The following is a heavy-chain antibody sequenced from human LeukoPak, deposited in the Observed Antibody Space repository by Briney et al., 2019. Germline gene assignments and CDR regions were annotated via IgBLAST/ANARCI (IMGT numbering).Heavy chain of an antibody. D-gene: IGHD3-3*01. CDR2: TYYRSEWYN. Sequence: SQTLSLTCVISGGSVSRNSAAWNWIRQSPSRGLERLGRTYYRSEWYNEYALSVKSRITIKPDTSKNQFSLQLNSVTPEDTAVYYCARGFYFDYWGQGTLVTVSS. CDR3: ARGFYFDY. V-gene: IGHV6-1*01. CDR1: GGSVSRNSAA. J-gene: IGHJ4*02.